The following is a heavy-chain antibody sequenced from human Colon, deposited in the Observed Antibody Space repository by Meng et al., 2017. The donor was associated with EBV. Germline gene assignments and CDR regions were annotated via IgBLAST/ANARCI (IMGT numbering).Heavy chain of an antibody. D-gene: IGHD6-13*01. V-gene: IGHV1-18*01. J-gene: IGHJ5*02. CDR3: AASSSSWYQNWFDP. Sequence: QVQLAQSGAEVKEPGASVTVSCKASGYTFTSYGISWVRQAPGQGLEWMGWISAYNGNTNYAQKLQGRVTMTTDTSTSTAYMELRSLRSDDTAVYYCAASSSSWYQNWFDPWGQGTLVTVSS. CDR2: ISAYNGNT. CDR1: GYTFTSYG.